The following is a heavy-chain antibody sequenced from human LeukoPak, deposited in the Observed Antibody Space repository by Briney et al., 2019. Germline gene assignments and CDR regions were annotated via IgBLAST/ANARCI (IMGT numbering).Heavy chain of an antibody. V-gene: IGHV1-2*02. CDR3: ARTYCGGDCRFFDY. CDR1: GYTFTGYY. CDR2: INPNSGGT. J-gene: IGHJ4*02. Sequence: ASVKVSCKASGYTFTGYYMHWVRQAPGQGLEWMGWINPNSGGTNYAQKFQGRVTMTRDTSISTAYMELSRLRSDDTAVYYCARTYCGGDCRFFDYWGQGTLVTVSS. D-gene: IGHD2-21*02.